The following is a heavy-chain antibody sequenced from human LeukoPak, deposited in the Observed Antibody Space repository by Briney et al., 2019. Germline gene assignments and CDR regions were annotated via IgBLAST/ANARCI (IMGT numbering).Heavy chain of an antibody. D-gene: IGHD4-23*01. CDR2: IIPIFGTA. CDR1: GGTFSSYA. J-gene: IGHJ6*03. Sequence: GASVKVSCKASGGTFSSYAIGWVRQAPGQGLGWMGGIIPIFGTANYAQKFQGRVTITADESTSTAYMELSSLRSEDTAVYYCARTRYGGNYYYYYMDVWGKGTTVTISS. CDR3: ARTRYGGNYYYYYMDV. V-gene: IGHV1-69*13.